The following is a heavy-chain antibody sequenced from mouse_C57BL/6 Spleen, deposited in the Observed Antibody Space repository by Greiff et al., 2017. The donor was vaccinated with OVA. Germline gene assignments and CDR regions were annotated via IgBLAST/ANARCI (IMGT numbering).Heavy chain of an antibody. CDR3: TTNWSWFAY. CDR1: GFNIKDDY. V-gene: IGHV14-4*01. D-gene: IGHD4-1*01. Sequence: DVKLQESGAELVRPGASVKLSCTASGFNIKDDYMHWVKQRPEQGLEWIGWIDPENGDTEYASKFQGKATITADTSSNTAYLQLSSLTSEDTAVYYCTTNWSWFAYWGQGTLVTVSA. J-gene: IGHJ3*01. CDR2: IDPENGDT.